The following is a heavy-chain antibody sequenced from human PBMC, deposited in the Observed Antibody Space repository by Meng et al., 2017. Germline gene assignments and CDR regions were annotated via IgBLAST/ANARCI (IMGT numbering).Heavy chain of an antibody. J-gene: IGHJ6*02. Sequence: SVKVSCKASGGTFSSYAISWVRQAPGQGLGWMGGIIPIFGTANYAQKFQGRVTITADKSTSTAYMELSSLRSEDTAVYYCARSGGTMVRGVIIGYYYGMNVWGQGPTVTVSS. CDR3: ARSGGTMVRGVIIGYYYGMNV. V-gene: IGHV1-69*06. CDR1: GGTFSSYA. D-gene: IGHD3-10*01. CDR2: IIPIFGTA.